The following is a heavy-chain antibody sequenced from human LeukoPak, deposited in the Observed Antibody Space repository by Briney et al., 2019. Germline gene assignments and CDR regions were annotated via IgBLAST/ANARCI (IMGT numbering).Heavy chain of an antibody. CDR1: GFTFSSYW. D-gene: IGHD2-15*01. Sequence: GGSLRLSCAASGFTFSSYWMHWVRQAPGKGLVWVLRINSDGSSRSYADSVKGRFTISRDSAKNSLYLQMNSLRAEDTAWYYCAKDMGSASTGGFDPWGQGTLVTVSS. CDR2: INSDGSSR. CDR3: AKDMGSASTGGFDP. V-gene: IGHV3-74*01. J-gene: IGHJ5*02.